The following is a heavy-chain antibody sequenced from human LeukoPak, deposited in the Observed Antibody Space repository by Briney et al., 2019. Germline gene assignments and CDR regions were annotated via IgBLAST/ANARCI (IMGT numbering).Heavy chain of an antibody. V-gene: IGHV3-20*04. Sequence: GGSLRLSCAGSGFTFSNYEMNWVRQTPGKGLEWVAYISWNGGLISYADSVKGRFTISRDNAKNSLYLQLDSLRAEDTALYYCTRDLTMAAFDYWGQGTLVTVSS. CDR3: TRDLTMAAFDY. D-gene: IGHD5-24*01. CDR1: GFTFSNYE. J-gene: IGHJ4*02. CDR2: ISWNGGLI.